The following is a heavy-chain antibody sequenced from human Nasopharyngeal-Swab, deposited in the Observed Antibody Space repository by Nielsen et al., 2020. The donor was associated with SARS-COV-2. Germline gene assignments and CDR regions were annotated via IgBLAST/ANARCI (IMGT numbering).Heavy chain of an antibody. Sequence: SETLSLTCTVSGGSISSDGYYWSWIRQPPGKGLEWIGYIYYSGSTNYNPSLKSRVTISVDTSKNQFSLKLSSVTAADTAVYYCAREYSSSWYRGFDYWGQGTLVTVSS. V-gene: IGHV4-61*08. D-gene: IGHD6-13*01. CDR1: GGSISSDGYY. J-gene: IGHJ4*02. CDR3: AREYSSSWYRGFDY. CDR2: IYYSGST.